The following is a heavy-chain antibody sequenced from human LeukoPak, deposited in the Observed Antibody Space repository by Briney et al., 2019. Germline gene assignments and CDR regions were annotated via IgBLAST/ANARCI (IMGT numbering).Heavy chain of an antibody. Sequence: QAGGSLRLSCAASGFTFSSYGMHWVRQAPGKGLEWVAVTSFDGSNKHYADSVKGRFSISRDNSKNTLYLQMNGLRPEDTAVYFCAKPRYNPYFFDFYGLDVWGQGTTVTVSS. J-gene: IGHJ6*02. V-gene: IGHV3-30*18. CDR3: AKPRYNPYFFDFYGLDV. CDR2: TSFDGSNK. D-gene: IGHD2/OR15-2a*01. CDR1: GFTFSSYG.